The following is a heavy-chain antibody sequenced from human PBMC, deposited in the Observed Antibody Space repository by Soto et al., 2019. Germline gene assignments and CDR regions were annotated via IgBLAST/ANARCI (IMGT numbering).Heavy chain of an antibody. Sequence: VGSLRLSCAASGFTFSTYTMHWVRQAPGKGLEWVAVISYDGSNKHYADSVKGRFTISRDNSKNTLYLQMNSLRTEDTAVYYCANVVVPAATYNYYGMDVWGQGTTVTVSS. CDR3: ANVVVPAATYNYYGMDV. D-gene: IGHD2-2*01. CDR2: ISYDGSNK. CDR1: GFTFSTYT. J-gene: IGHJ6*02. V-gene: IGHV3-30-3*01.